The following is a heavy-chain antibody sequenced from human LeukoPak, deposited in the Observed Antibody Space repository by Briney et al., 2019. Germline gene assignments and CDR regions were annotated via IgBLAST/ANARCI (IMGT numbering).Heavy chain of an antibody. CDR2: ISSSGTTI. CDR1: GFTFSSYA. V-gene: IGHV3-48*03. J-gene: IGHJ4*02. Sequence: GGSLRLSCAASGFTFSSYAMSWVRQAPGKGLEWVSYISSSGTTIYYADSVKGRFTISRDNAKNSLYLQMNSLRADDTAVYYCARLQQLVEDYWGQGTLVTVSS. CDR3: ARLQQLVEDY. D-gene: IGHD6-13*01.